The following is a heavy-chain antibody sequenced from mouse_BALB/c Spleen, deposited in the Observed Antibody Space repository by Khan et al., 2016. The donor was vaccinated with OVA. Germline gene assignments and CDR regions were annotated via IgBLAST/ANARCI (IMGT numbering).Heavy chain of an antibody. CDR2: INPDNAGT. Sequence: VQLQQSGPELVEPGASVKMSCKASEYTFTNYVIHWVKQKPGQGLEWIGYINPDNAGTRYNEKFKGKATLTSDISSTSAYMELLSLTSEDSAGYYCAREASSWDFSFPYWGQGTLVTVSA. CDR1: EYTFTNYV. CDR3: AREASSWDFSFPY. J-gene: IGHJ3*01. V-gene: IGHV1S136*01. D-gene: IGHD4-1*01.